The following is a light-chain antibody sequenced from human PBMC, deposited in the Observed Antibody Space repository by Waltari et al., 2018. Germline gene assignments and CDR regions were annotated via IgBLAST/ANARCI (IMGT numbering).Light chain of an antibody. CDR2: KDS. V-gene: IGLV3-16*01. Sequence: SYELTQPPSVSVSLGQMARIPCSGEALPKKYAYWYQQKPGQFPGLVIYKDSERPSGNPERFSGSSSGTIVTLTISGVQAEDEADYYCLSADSSGTYRVFGGGSKLTVL. CDR3: LSADSSGTYRV. J-gene: IGLJ2*01. CDR1: ALPKKY.